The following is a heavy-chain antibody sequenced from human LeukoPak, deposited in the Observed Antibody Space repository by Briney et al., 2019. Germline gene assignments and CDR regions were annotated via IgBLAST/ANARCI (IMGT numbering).Heavy chain of an antibody. CDR3: ASPRRYCSSTSCHRLDY. J-gene: IGHJ4*02. V-gene: IGHV4-39*01. CDR1: GGSISSSSYY. CDR2: IYYSGST. D-gene: IGHD2-2*01. Sequence: SETLSLTCTVSGGSISSSSYYLGWIRQPPGKGLEWIVSIYYSGSTYYNPSLKSRVTISVDTSKNQFSLKLSSVTAADTAVYYCASPRRYCSSTSCHRLDYWGQGTLVTVSS.